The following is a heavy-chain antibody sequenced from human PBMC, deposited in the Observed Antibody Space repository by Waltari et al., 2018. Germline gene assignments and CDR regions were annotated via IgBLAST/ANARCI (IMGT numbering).Heavy chain of an antibody. D-gene: IGHD6-19*01. CDR2: IYHSGST. Sequence: VQLQESGPGLVKPSETLSLTCTVSGYSISSGYYWGWIRQPPGKGLEWIGSIYHSGSTYYNPSRKSRVTISVDTSKNQFSLKLSSVTAADTAVYYCARDLAVAGTSFDYWGQGTLVTVSS. V-gene: IGHV4-38-2*02. J-gene: IGHJ4*02. CDR1: GYSISSGYY. CDR3: ARDLAVAGTSFDY.